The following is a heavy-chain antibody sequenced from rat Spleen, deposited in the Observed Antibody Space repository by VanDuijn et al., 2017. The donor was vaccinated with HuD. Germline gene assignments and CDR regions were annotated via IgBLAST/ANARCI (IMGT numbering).Heavy chain of an antibody. V-gene: IGHV5-25*01. CDR3: ARRYYSGERYYWYFDF. CDR2: ISTGGGNT. D-gene: IGHD1-1*01. Sequence: EVQLVESGGGLVQPGRSMKLSCAALGFTFSNYYMAWVRQAPTKGLEWVASISTGGGNTYYRDSVKGRFTISRDNAKSTLYLQMDSLRSEDTATYYCARRYYSGERYYWYFDFWGPGTMVTVSS. CDR1: GFTFSNYY. J-gene: IGHJ1*01.